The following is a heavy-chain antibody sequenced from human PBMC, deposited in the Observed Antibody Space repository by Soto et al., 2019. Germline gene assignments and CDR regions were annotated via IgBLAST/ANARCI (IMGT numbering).Heavy chain of an antibody. V-gene: IGHV3-33*01. CDR2: IWYDGSNK. CDR3: ARGEDQLLYDYYYGMDV. J-gene: IGHJ6*02. Sequence: QVQLVESGGGVVQPGRSLRLSCAASGFTFSSYGMHWVRQAPGKGLEWVAVIWYDGSNKYYADSVKGRFTISRDNSKNTLYLQMNSLRAEDTAVYYCARGEDQLLYDYYYGMDVWGQGTTVTVSS. CDR1: GFTFSSYG. D-gene: IGHD2-2*01.